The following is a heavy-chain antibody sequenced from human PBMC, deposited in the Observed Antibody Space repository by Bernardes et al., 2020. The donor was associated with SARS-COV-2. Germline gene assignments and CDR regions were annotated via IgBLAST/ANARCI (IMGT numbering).Heavy chain of an antibody. D-gene: IGHD4-17*01. J-gene: IGHJ6*02. V-gene: IGHV3-30-3*01. CDR2: ISFDGSNK. CDR3: ARDWDYGESGYYYGVDV. CDR1: GFTFNTCA. Sequence: GGSLRLSCAASGFTFNTCAMHWVRQAPGKGLEWVAFISFDGSNKYYADSVKGRFTISRDNSRNTLYLLMNSLRPEDTAVYYCARDWDYGESGYYYGVDVWGQGTTVTVSS.